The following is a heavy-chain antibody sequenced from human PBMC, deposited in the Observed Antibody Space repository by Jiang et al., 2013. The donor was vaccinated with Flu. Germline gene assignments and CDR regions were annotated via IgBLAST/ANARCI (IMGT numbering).Heavy chain of an antibody. V-gene: IGHV3-49*01. Sequence: VQLVESGGGLVQPGRSPRLSCTTSGFTFGDYAITWFRQAPGKGLEWVSFIRGKAYGETTEYAASVKGRFTISRDGSKSIAYLQMNSLKTEDTAVYFCTRQGYGDYVINDYWGQGTLVTVSS. CDR3: TRQGYGDYVINDY. CDR1: GFTFGDYA. D-gene: IGHD4-17*01. J-gene: IGHJ4*02. CDR2: IRGKAYGETT.